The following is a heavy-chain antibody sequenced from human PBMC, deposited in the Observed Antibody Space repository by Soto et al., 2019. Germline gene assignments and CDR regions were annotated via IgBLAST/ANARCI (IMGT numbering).Heavy chain of an antibody. Sequence: ASVKVSCTASGYTFSSYAMHWVRQAPGQRLEWMGWINAGNGNTKYSQKFQGSVTITRDTSANTAYMELSSLRSEDTAVYYCARRNVYGSGSYSFDYWGQGTLVTVSS. D-gene: IGHD3-10*01. V-gene: IGHV1-3*01. CDR2: INAGNGNT. J-gene: IGHJ4*02. CDR1: GYTFSSYA. CDR3: ARRNVYGSGSYSFDY.